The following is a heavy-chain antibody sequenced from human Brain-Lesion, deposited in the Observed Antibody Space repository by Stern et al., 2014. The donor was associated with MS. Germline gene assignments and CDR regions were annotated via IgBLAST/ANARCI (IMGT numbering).Heavy chain of an antibody. V-gene: IGHV3-21*01. CDR3: ARVETPLADFYYYYGMDV. Sequence: EVQLVESGGGLVKPGGSLCLSCAASGFTFSSYTMNWGRQAPGTGLEWVSSINRGSDYIYCADSVNGRFTISRDNAKNALYLQMNSLRAEDTALYYCARVETPLADFYYYYGMDVWGQGTTVTVSS. CDR1: GFTFSSYT. J-gene: IGHJ6*02. D-gene: IGHD5-18*01. CDR2: INRGSDYI.